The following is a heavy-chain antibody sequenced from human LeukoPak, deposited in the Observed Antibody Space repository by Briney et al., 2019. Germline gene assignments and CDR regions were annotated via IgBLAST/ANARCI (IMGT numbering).Heavy chain of an antibody. Sequence: PGGSLRLSCAASGFTVSSNYMSWVRQAPGKGLEWVSVIYSGSSTYYADSVKGRFTISRDNSKNTLYLQMNSLRAEDTAVYYCARALTYYYGSGSYYRWFDPWGQGTLVTVSS. CDR1: GFTVSSNY. D-gene: IGHD3-10*01. V-gene: IGHV3-66*01. CDR2: IYSGSST. J-gene: IGHJ5*02. CDR3: ARALTYYYGSGSYYRWFDP.